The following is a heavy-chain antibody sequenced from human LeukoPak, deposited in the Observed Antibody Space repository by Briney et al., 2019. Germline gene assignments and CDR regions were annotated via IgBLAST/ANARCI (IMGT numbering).Heavy chain of an antibody. CDR3: AKAVDYYDSTNDY. D-gene: IGHD3-22*01. CDR1: GFTFDDYA. V-gene: IGHV3-20*04. CDR2: INWNGGST. J-gene: IGHJ4*02. Sequence: PGGSLRLSCAASGFTFDDYAMHWVRQAPGKGLGWVSGINWNGGSTGYADSVKGRFTISRDNAKNSLYLQMNSLRAEDTAVYYCAKAVDYYDSTNDYWGQGTLVTVSS.